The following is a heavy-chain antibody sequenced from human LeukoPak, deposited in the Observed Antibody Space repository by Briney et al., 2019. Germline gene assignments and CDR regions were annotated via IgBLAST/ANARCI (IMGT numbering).Heavy chain of an antibody. D-gene: IGHD3-10*01. V-gene: IGHV4-34*01. J-gene: IGHJ4*02. Sequence: KASETLSLTCAVYGGSFSGYYWSWIRQPPGKGLEWIGEINHSGSTNYNPSLKSRVTISVDTSKNQFSLKLSSVTAADTAVYYCARLAMVRGVTIDYWGQGTLVTVS. CDR3: ARLAMVRGVTIDY. CDR1: GGSFSGYY. CDR2: INHSGST.